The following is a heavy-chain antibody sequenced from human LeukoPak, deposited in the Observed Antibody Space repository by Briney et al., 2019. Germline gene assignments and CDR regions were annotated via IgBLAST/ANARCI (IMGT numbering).Heavy chain of an antibody. CDR1: GFTFSSYA. CDR2: ISYDGSNK. V-gene: IGHV3-30*04. CDR3: ARPLGSGTTLSFDY. J-gene: IGHJ4*02. D-gene: IGHD2/OR15-2a*01. Sequence: PGGSLRLSCAASGFTFSSYAMNWVRQAPGKGLEWVAFISYDGSNKYYADSVKGRFTISRDNSKNTLYLQMNSLRAEDTAVYYCARPLGSGTTLSFDYWGQGTLVTVSS.